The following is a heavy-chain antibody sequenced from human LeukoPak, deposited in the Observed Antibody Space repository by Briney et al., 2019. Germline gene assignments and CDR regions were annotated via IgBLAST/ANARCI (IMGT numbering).Heavy chain of an antibody. CDR2: VDVTGAT. CDR1: GFSFTTYD. Sequence: GGSLRLSCAASGFSFTTYDMHWVRHAAGKGLESVTSVDVTGATYYPGSVKGRFTISRENAKSSLFLQMNSLRAGDTAVYYCVREALGFRYTYFDSWGQGTRVTVSS. J-gene: IGHJ4*02. CDR3: VREALGFRYTYFDS. D-gene: IGHD3-16*02. V-gene: IGHV3-13*01.